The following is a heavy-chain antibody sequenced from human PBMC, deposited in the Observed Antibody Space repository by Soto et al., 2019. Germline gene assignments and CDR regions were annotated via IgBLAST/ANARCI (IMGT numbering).Heavy chain of an antibody. CDR1: GVTGITHY. J-gene: IGHJ4*02. CDR2: IYSGGST. V-gene: IGHV3-53*01. D-gene: IGHD3-22*01. CDR3: ARGYYDSTAYFDY. Sequence: GGSLRLSCAASGVTGITHYMTWVRQAPGKGLEWVSLIYSGGSTYYADSVKGRFTISRDNTKNMLYLQMNNLRAGDTAVYYCARGYYDSTAYFDYWGQGTLVTVSS.